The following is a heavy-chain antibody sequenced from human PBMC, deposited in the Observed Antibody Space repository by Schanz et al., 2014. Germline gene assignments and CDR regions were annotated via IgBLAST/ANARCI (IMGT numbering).Heavy chain of an antibody. CDR1: GFTVSSNY. Sequence: EVQLVESGGGLVQPGGSLRLSCAASGFTVSSNYMSWVRQAPGKGLEWVSFIYGGSTYYTDSVKGRFTISRDNSKNTLYLQVNSLRGEDTAVYYCARGYSNIWSPMAYWGQGTLVAVSS. CDR2: IYGGST. V-gene: IGHV3-66*02. D-gene: IGHD6-13*01. J-gene: IGHJ4*02. CDR3: ARGYSNIWSPMAY.